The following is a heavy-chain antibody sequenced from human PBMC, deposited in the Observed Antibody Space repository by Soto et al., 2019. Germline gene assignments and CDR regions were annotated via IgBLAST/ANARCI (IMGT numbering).Heavy chain of an antibody. V-gene: IGHV3-23*01. CDR1: GFSLSSYA. CDR2: ISGSGTST. Sequence: GGSLRLSCAASGFSLSSYAMSWVRQAPGKGLEWVSVISGSGTSTYYADSVKGRFTISRDNSKNTLFLQMNSLSAEDTALYYCATRPSFFHYWGQGTLVTVSS. CDR3: ATRPSFFHY. J-gene: IGHJ4*02.